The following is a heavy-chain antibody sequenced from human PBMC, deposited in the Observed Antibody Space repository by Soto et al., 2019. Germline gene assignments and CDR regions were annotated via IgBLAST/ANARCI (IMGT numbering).Heavy chain of an antibody. CDR2: ISAYNGNT. CDR1: CYTFTSYG. D-gene: IGHD6-6*01. J-gene: IGHJ5*02. CDR3: ARDLFSTGQYSSSSLVNWFDT. V-gene: IGHV1-18*01. Sequence: GASVKVSCKASCYTFTSYGISLLRQYHGQWLECMGWISAYNGNTNYAQKLQSRVTMTTDTSTSTAYMELRSLRSDDTAVYYCARDLFSTGQYSSSSLVNWFDTWGQGTLVTVSS.